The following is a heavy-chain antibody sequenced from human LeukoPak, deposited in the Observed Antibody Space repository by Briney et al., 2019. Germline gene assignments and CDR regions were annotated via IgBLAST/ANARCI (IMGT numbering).Heavy chain of an antibody. CDR1: GFTFSSYA. D-gene: IGHD6-19*01. J-gene: IGHJ6*03. CDR2: ISSNGGST. CDR3: ARSGPQWLAEGGNYYYYMDV. Sequence: PGGSLRLSCAASGFTFSSYAMHWVRQAPGKGLEYVSAISSNGGSTYYANSVKGRFTISRDNSKNTLYLQMGSLRAEDMAVYYCARSGPQWLAEGGNYYYYMDVWGKGTTVTISS. V-gene: IGHV3-64*01.